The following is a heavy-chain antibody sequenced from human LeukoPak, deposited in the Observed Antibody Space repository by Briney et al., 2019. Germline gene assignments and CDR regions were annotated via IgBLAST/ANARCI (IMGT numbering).Heavy chain of an antibody. V-gene: IGHV4-4*09. J-gene: IGHJ6*04. D-gene: IGHD1-26*01. Sequence: SETLSLTCAVSGGSITSNYWSWVRQLPGKGLEWIAYSSTSGDTVYNPSLKSRFTMSIDTSKNQFSLKVASVTAADTAVYYCARHASGGTYPLDVWGKGTTVTVSS. CDR3: ARHASGGTYPLDV. CDR1: GGSITSNY. CDR2: SSTSGDT.